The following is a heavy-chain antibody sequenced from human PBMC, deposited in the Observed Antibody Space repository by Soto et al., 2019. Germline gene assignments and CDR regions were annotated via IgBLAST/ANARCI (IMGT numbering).Heavy chain of an antibody. V-gene: IGHV4-31*02. CDR2: IYYSGST. CDR1: GGSSGGGGGC. D-gene: IGHD6-13*01. CDR3: ARERKQQLNYYGMDV. Sequence: VAGGSSGGGGGCCSWIRKNPGKGLEWIGYIYYSGSTYYNPSLKSRVTISVDTSKNQFSLKLSSVTAADTAVYYCARERKQQLNYYGMDVWGQGTTVTVSS. J-gene: IGHJ6*02.